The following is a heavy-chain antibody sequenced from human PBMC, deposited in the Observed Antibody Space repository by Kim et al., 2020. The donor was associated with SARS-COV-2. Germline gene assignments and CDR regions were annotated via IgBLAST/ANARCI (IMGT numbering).Heavy chain of an antibody. V-gene: IGHV4-34*01. D-gene: IGHD5-18*01. CDR2: INHSGST. CDR3: ARGPKGRADTAMVTKWLP. Sequence: SETLSLTCAVYGGSFSGYYWSWIRQPPGKGLEWIGEINHSGSTNYNPSLKSRVTISVDTSKNQFSLKLSSVTAADTAVYYCARGPKGRADTAMVTKWLPWGQGTLVTVSS. J-gene: IGHJ5*02. CDR1: GGSFSGYY.